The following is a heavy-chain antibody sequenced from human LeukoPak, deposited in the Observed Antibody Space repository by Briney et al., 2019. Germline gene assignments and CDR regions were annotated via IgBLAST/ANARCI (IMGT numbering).Heavy chain of an antibody. CDR2: INHSGST. V-gene: IGHV4-34*01. Sequence: GSLRLSCAASGFTFSSYEMNWVRQAPGKGLEWIGEINHSGSTNYNPSLKSRVTISVDTSKNQFSLKLSSVTAADTAVYYCARAPAGYCSSTSCPHFDYWGQGTLVTVSS. CDR1: GFTFSSYE. CDR3: ARAPAGYCSSTSCPHFDY. D-gene: IGHD2-2*03. J-gene: IGHJ4*02.